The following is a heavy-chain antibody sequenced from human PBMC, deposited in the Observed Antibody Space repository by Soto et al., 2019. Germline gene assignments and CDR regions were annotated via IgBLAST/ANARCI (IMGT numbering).Heavy chain of an antibody. CDR2: IIPVFATT. D-gene: IGHD1-26*01. Sequence: QVQLVQSGAEVKKPGSSVKVSCKASGGTFSTYVISWVRQAPGQGLEWMGGIIPVFATTNYAQKFQGRVTITADESTRTGYMELNSLSSEDTAVYYWARGRIAGAATDFYYYGMDVWGQGTSVTVSS. CDR1: GGTFSTYV. J-gene: IGHJ6*02. CDR3: ARGRIAGAATDFYYYGMDV. V-gene: IGHV1-69*12.